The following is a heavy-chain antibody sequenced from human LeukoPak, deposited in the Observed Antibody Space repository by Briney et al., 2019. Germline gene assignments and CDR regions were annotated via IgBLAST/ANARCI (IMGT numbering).Heavy chain of an antibody. CDR3: AKDQTTASYGMDV. D-gene: IGHD4-17*01. Sequence: WGSLTLSCAASGFTFSSYGMHWVRQAPGKGLEWVAVISYDGSNKYYADSVKGRFTISRDNSKNTLYLQMNSLRAEDTAVYYCAKDQTTASYGMDVWGQGTTFTVPS. CDR2: ISYDGSNK. V-gene: IGHV3-30*18. CDR1: GFTFSSYG. J-gene: IGHJ6*02.